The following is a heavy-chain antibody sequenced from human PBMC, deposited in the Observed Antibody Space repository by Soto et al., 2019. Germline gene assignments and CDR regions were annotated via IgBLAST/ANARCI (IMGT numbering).Heavy chain of an antibody. V-gene: IGHV4-59*08. CDR3: ARHGVGTTYHRYGMDV. D-gene: IGHD1-26*01. Sequence: QVQLRESGPGLVKPSETLSLTCTVSGVSISNYYWSWIRQPPGKGLEWIGYIYYSGSTNYNPSLKSRVTIAVDTSKNQFPLKLNSVPAADTAVYYCARHGVGTTYHRYGMDVWGQETTVTVSS. J-gene: IGHJ6*02. CDR2: IYYSGST. CDR1: GVSISNYY.